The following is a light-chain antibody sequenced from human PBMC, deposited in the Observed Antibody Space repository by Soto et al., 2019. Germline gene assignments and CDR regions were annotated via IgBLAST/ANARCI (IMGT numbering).Light chain of an antibody. CDR2: GGS. Sequence: EIVLTQSPGTLSLSPGERATLSCRASQSVTSTYLAWYQQKPGQAPRLLIYGGSTRATGIPARFSGSGSGTEFTLTISSLQSEDFAVYYCQQYNNWPITFGQGTRLEI. CDR3: QQYNNWPIT. CDR1: QSVTSTY. J-gene: IGKJ5*01. V-gene: IGKV3-15*01.